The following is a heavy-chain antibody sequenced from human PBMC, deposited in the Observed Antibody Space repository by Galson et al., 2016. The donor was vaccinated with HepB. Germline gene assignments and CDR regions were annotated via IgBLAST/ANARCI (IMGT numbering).Heavy chain of an antibody. V-gene: IGHV3-30*03. D-gene: IGHD6-19*01. CDR1: GFIFSNYG. CDR2: ISYDGTKK. J-gene: IGHJ4*02. Sequence: SLRLSCAASGFIFSNYGMHWVRQAPGKGLEWVAVISYDGTKKYYADSARGRFTISRDNSKNTLYLQMNSLRAEETAVYYCATVPTLAGIFDSWGQGTLVTVSS. CDR3: ATVPTLAGIFDS.